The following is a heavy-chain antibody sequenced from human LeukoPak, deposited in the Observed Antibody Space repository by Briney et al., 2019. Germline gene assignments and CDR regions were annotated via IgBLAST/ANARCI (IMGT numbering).Heavy chain of an antibody. J-gene: IGHJ4*02. CDR3: ARGGYYGSGSYYNTPVRLFDY. D-gene: IGHD3-10*01. CDR2: INHSGST. CDR1: GGSFSGYY. V-gene: IGHV4-34*01. Sequence: PSETLSLTCAVYGGSFSGYYWSWLRQPPGKGLEWIGEINHSGSTNYNPSLKSRVTISVDTSKNQFSLKLSSVTAADTAVYYCARGGYYGSGSYYNTPVRLFDYWGQGTLVTVSS.